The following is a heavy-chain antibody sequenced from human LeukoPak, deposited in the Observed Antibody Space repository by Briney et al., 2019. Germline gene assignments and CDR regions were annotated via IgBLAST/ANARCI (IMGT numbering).Heavy chain of an antibody. CDR2: IYYTGVT. J-gene: IGHJ6*02. CDR3: TRHAPVPVLGHGMGV. Sequence: PSETLSLTCTVSGGSISSYYWRWIRQPPGKGLEWIGYIYYTGVTKYSPSVKSRVTMSVDTSKNQFSLELTSVTAADTAVYYCTRHAPVPVLGHGMGVWGQGTTVTVSS. V-gene: IGHV4-59*08. D-gene: IGHD3-10*01. CDR1: GGSISSYY.